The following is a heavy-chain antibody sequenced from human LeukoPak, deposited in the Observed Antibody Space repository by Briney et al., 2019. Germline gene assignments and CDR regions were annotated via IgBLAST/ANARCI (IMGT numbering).Heavy chain of an antibody. CDR1: GGSFRGYY. J-gene: IGHJ4*02. V-gene: IGHV4-34*01. D-gene: IGHD4-17*01. CDR2: INHSGST. Sequence: PSETLSLTCAVYGGSFRGYYWSWLRQPPGKGLEWIGEINHSGSTNYNPSLKSRVTISVDTSKNQFSLKLSSVTAADTAVYYCAREDLTTVTPFDYWGQGTLVTVSS. CDR3: AREDLTTVTPFDY.